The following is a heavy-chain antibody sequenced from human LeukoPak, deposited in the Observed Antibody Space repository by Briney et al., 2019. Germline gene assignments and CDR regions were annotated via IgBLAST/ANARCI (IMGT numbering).Heavy chain of an antibody. CDR1: GFTFDDYG. V-gene: IGHV3-20*04. Sequence: GGSLRLSCAASGFTFDDYGMSWVRQAPGKGLEWVSGINWNGGSTGYADSVKGRFTISRDNAKNSLYLQMNSLRAEDTALYYCARGPGGTSRYPECNPPFDYWGQGTLVTVSS. D-gene: IGHD2-2*01. CDR2: INWNGGST. CDR3: ARGPGGTSRYPECNPPFDY. J-gene: IGHJ4*02.